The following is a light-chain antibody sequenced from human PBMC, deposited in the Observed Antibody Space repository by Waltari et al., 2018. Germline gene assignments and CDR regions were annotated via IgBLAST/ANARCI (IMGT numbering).Light chain of an antibody. V-gene: IGKV3-15*01. CDR1: QSVSSN. J-gene: IGKJ1*01. CDR3: QQYNNWPRTWT. CDR2: GAS. Sequence: EIVMTQSPATLSVSPGERATLSCRASQSVSSNLAWYQQKPGQAPRLLIYGASTRATGIPARFSGSGSGKEFTLTISSLQSEDFAVYYCQQYNNWPRTWTFGQGTKVEIK.